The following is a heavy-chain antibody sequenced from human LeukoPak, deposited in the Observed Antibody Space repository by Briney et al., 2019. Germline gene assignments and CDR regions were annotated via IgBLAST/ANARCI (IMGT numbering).Heavy chain of an antibody. CDR1: GYSISSGYY. CDR2: IYHSGST. CDR3: ARLCSSASCDGGLDWFDP. J-gene: IGHJ5*02. D-gene: IGHD2-2*01. V-gene: IGHV4-38-2*01. Sequence: PSETLSLTCAVSGYSISSGYYWGWIRQPPGKGLEWIGSIYHSGSTYYNPSLKSRVTISVDTSKNQFSLRLSSVTAADTAVYYCARLCSSASCDGGLDWFDPWGQGTLVTVSS.